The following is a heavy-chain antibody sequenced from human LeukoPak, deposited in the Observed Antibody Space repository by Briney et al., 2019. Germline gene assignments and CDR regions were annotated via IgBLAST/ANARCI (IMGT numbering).Heavy chain of an antibody. D-gene: IGHD3-9*01. CDR3: ARAPYDILTGYRFDY. V-gene: IGHV4-39*07. J-gene: IGHJ4*02. CDR2: IYYSGST. CDR1: GGSISSSSYY. Sequence: PSETLSLTCTVSGGSISSSSYYWGWIRQPPGKGLEWIGSIYYSGSTNYNPSLKSRVTISVDTSKNQFSLKLSSVTAADTAVYYCARAPYDILTGYRFDYWGQGTLVTVSS.